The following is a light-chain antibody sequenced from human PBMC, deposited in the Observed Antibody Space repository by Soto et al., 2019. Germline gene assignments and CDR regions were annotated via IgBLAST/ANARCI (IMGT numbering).Light chain of an antibody. V-gene: IGLV2-14*01. CDR1: SSDVGGYNY. CDR3: SSYTSSTTLRV. Sequence: QSVLTQPASVSGSPGQSITISCTGTSSDVGGYNYVSWYQRHPGKAPKLMIYGVSNRPSGVSNRFSGSKSGNTASLTISGLQAEDEADYYCSSYTSSTTLRVFGGGTKLTVL. CDR2: GVS. J-gene: IGLJ3*02.